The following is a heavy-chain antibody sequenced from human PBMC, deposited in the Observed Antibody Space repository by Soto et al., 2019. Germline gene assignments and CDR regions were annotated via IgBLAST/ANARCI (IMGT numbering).Heavy chain of an antibody. CDR1: GGSFSGYY. CDR2: INHSGST. Sequence: PSETLSLTCAVYGGSFSGYYWSWIRQPPGKGLEWIGEINHSGSTNYNPSLKSRVTISVDTSKNQFSLKLSFVTAADTAVYYCARFRELAAPYYGMDVWGQGTTVTVSS. CDR3: ARFRELAAPYYGMDV. V-gene: IGHV4-34*01. D-gene: IGHD2-15*01. J-gene: IGHJ6*02.